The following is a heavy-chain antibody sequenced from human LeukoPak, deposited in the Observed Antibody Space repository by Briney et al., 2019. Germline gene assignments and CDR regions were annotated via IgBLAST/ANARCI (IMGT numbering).Heavy chain of an antibody. D-gene: IGHD6-13*01. Sequence: SWIRQPPGKGLEWMRRIDPSDSYTNYSPSFQGHVTISADKSISTAYLQRSSLKASDTAMYYCARRIAAAGPGYYGMDVWGQGTTVTVSS. CDR3: ARRIAAAGPGYYGMDV. V-gene: IGHV5-10-1*01. J-gene: IGHJ6*02. CDR2: IDPSDSYT.